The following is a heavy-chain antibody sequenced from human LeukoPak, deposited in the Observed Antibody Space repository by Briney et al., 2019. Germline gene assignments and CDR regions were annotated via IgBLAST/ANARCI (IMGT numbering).Heavy chain of an antibody. V-gene: IGHV3-7*01. J-gene: IGHJ4*02. Sequence: GGSLRLSCAVSGFTFSTYWMSWVRQAPGKGLEWVANINQDGSAKYYVDPVKGRFTISRNNAKNSLHLQMNSVRDEDTCVYYCATSSAAPANMWGQGTLVTVSS. CDR3: ATSSAAPANM. CDR2: INQDGSAK. CDR1: GFTFSTYW. D-gene: IGHD2-2*01.